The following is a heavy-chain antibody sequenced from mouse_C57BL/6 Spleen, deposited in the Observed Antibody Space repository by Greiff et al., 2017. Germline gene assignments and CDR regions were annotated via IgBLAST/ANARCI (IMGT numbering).Heavy chain of an antibody. V-gene: IGHV1-69*01. Sequence: QVQLQQPGAELVMPGASVKLSCKASGYTFTSYWMHWVKQRPGQGLEWIGELDPSDSYTNYNQKFKGKSTLTVDKSSSTAYMQLSSLTSEDSAVYYCARRGTDGNYGFDDWGQGTTLTVSS. D-gene: IGHD2-1*01. CDR3: ARRGTDGNYGFDD. J-gene: IGHJ2*01. CDR1: GYTFTSYW. CDR2: LDPSDSYT.